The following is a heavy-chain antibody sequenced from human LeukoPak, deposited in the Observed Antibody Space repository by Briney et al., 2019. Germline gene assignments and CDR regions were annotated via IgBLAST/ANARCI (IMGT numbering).Heavy chain of an antibody. CDR2: IYSSGST. V-gene: IGHV4-4*07. CDR1: GGSISSYY. CDR3: AREHGGQIAAAAFFDY. J-gene: IGHJ4*02. D-gene: IGHD6-13*01. Sequence: SETLSLTCTVSGGSISSYYWSWIGPPAGKGLEWIGRIYSSGSTNYNPSLKSRVTISVDKSKHQFSLKPSSVTAADTAVYYCAREHGGQIAAAAFFDYWGQGTLVTVSS.